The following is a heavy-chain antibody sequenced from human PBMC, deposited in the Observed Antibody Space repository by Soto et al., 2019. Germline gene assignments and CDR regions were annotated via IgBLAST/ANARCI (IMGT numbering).Heavy chain of an antibody. CDR3: ARDRLRGYDNSGFFS. D-gene: IGHD3-22*01. CDR2: INPSNGLR. J-gene: IGHJ5*02. CDR1: GYSFAYYG. Sequence: QVQLVQSGAELRKPGASVKVSCQASGYSFAYYGINWVRQAPGQGLEWMAWINPSNGLRNYAQKFDDRLTMTTATSTNTVYMELRSLKSDDTAIYYCARDRLRGYDNSGFFSWGQGTLVTVSS. V-gene: IGHV1-18*01.